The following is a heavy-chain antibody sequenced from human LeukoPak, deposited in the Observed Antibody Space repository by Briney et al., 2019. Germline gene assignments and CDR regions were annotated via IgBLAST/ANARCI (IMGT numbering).Heavy chain of an antibody. CDR1: GYTFTSYA. D-gene: IGHD3-22*01. V-gene: IGHV7-4-1*02. J-gene: IGHJ4*02. CDR2: INTNTGNP. Sequence: ASVKVSCKASGYTFTSYAMNWVRQAPGQGLEWMGWINTNTGNPTYAQGFTGRFVFSLDTSVSTAYLQISSPKAEDTAVYYCARNRLYYYDSSGQFGYWGQGTLVTVSS. CDR3: ARNRLYYYDSSGQFGY.